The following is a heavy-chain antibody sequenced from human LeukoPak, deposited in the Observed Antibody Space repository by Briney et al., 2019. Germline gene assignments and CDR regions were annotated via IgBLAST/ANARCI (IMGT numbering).Heavy chain of an antibody. J-gene: IGHJ5*02. CDR3: ARDNKLLWFGELLSQGSWFDP. Sequence: PGGSLRLSCAASGFTFSSYGMHWVRQAPGKGLEWVAFIRYDGSNKYYADSVKGRFTISRDNSKNTLYLQMNSLRAEDTAVYYCARDNKLLWFGELLSQGSWFDPWGQGTLVTVSS. CDR1: GFTFSSYG. CDR2: IRYDGSNK. V-gene: IGHV3-30*02. D-gene: IGHD3-10*01.